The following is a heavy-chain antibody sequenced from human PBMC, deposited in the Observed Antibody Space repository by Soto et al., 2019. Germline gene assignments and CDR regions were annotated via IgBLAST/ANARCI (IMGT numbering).Heavy chain of an antibody. CDR3: ARARVVAATAYYFDY. V-gene: IGHV4-59*01. D-gene: IGHD2-15*01. Sequence: PSETLSLTCTVSGGSISSYYWSWIRQPPGKGLEWIGYIYYSGSTNYNPSLKSRVTISVDTSKNQFSLKLSSVTAADTAVYYCARARVVAATAYYFDYWGQGTLVTVSS. CDR1: GGSISSYY. CDR2: IYYSGST. J-gene: IGHJ4*02.